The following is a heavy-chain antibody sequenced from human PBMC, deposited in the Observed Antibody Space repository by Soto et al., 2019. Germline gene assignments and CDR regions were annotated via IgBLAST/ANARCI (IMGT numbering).Heavy chain of an antibody. D-gene: IGHD6-19*01. Sequence: EVQLVESGGGLVQPGGSLRLSCAASGFTFSSYNMNWVRQAPGKGLEWVSYISSSSSTIYYADSVKGRFTISRDNAKNSLNLQMKSLRAEDTAVYYCARSSQWLVGGLDYWGQGTLVTVSS. J-gene: IGHJ4*02. CDR3: ARSSQWLVGGLDY. CDR1: GFTFSSYN. CDR2: ISSSSSTI. V-gene: IGHV3-48*01.